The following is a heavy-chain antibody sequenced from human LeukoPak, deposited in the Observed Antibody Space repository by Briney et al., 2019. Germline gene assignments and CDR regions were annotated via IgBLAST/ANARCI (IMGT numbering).Heavy chain of an antibody. CDR1: GFTFSSYW. J-gene: IGHJ4*02. CDR2: IKQDGSEK. Sequence: GGSLRLSCAASGFTFSSYWMSWVRQAPGKGLEWVANIKQDGSEKYYVDSVKGRFTISRDNSKNTLYLQMNSLRAEDTAVYYCARPYDSSGYPIPWALDYWGQGTLVTVSS. CDR3: ARPYDSSGYPIPWALDY. V-gene: IGHV3-7*01. D-gene: IGHD3-22*01.